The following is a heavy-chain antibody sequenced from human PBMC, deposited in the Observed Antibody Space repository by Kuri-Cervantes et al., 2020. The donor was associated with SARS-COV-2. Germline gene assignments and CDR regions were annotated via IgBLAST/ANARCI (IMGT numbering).Heavy chain of an antibody. CDR2: ISYDGSNK. CDR3: TRDIRFVIRQRFTALQFDS. Sequence: GESLKISCAASGFTFSSYAMHWVRQAPGKGLEWVAVISYDGSNKYYADSVKGRFTISRDNSKNTLYLQMNSPRAEDTAIYYCTRDIRFVIRQRFTALQFDSWGQGTLVTVSS. J-gene: IGHJ4*02. CDR1: GFTFSSYA. V-gene: IGHV3-30-3*01. D-gene: IGHD2-21*01.